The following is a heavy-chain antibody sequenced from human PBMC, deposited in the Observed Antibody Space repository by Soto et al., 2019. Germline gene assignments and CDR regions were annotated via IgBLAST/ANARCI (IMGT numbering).Heavy chain of an antibody. V-gene: IGHV3-7*01. D-gene: IGHD1-26*01. CDR3: ARVESGSYDY. CDR2: IKPDGTEK. CDR1: GFSFNNHW. J-gene: IGHJ4*02. Sequence: EVQLVESGGGLVQPGGSLRLSCAASGFSFNNHWMSWVRQAPGKGLEWVANIKPDGTEKKYVDSVKGRFTISGDNAKNLLYLQMNSLRAEDTAVYYCARVESGSYDYWGQGTLVTVSS.